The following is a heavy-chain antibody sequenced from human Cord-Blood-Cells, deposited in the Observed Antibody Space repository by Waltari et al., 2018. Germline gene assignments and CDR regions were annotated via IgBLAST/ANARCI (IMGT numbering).Heavy chain of an antibody. CDR1: GGTFSGCY. V-gene: IGHV4-34*01. J-gene: IGHJ4*02. CDR2: INHSGST. CDR3: ARGLRGDRDIVATIDY. Sequence: QVQLQQGGAGLLKPSETLSLTCAVYGGTFSGCYWSWIRQPPGKGLEWSGEINHSGSTNYNPSLKSRVTISVDTSKNQFSLKLSSVTAADTAVYYCARGLRGDRDIVATIDYWGQGTLVTVSS. D-gene: IGHD5-12*01.